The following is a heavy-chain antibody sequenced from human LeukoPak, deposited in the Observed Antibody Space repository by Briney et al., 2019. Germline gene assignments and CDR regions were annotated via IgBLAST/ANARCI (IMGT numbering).Heavy chain of an antibody. CDR1: GGSISSYY. CDR3: ARQEVEQQLEGWFDP. J-gene: IGHJ5*02. Sequence: SETLSLTCTVSGGSISSYYWSWIRQPPGKGLEWIGYIYYSGSTNYNPSLKSRVTISVDTSKNQFSLKLSSVTAADTAVYYCARQEVEQQLEGWFDPWGQGTLVTVSS. V-gene: IGHV4-59*08. CDR2: IYYSGST. D-gene: IGHD6-13*01.